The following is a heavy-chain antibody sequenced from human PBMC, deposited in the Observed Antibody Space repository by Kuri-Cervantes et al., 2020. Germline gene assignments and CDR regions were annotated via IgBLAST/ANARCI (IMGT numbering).Heavy chain of an antibody. D-gene: IGHD3-16*01. Sequence: GSLRLSCTVSGGSISSYYWSWIRQPPGKGLEWIGYIYYSGSTNYNPSLKSRVTISVDTSKNQFSLKLSSVTAADTAVYYCARDMRESWFDPWGQGTLVTVSS. V-gene: IGHV4-59*01. CDR3: ARDMRESWFDP. CDR1: GGSISSYY. CDR2: IYYSGST. J-gene: IGHJ5*02.